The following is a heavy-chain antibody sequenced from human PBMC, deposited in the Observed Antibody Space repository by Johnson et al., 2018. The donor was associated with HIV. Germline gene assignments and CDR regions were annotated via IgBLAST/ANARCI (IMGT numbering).Heavy chain of an antibody. V-gene: IGHV3-30*02. D-gene: IGHD1-26*01. CDR3: ARDSGAPGNDAFDI. CDR2: IRYDGSNK. J-gene: IGHJ3*02. Sequence: QVQLVESGGGVVQPGGSLRLSCAASGFTFSSYGMHWVRQAPGKGLEWVAFIRYDGSNKYYADSLKGRFTISRDNSKNTLYLQMNSLRPEDTALYFCARDSGAPGNDAFDIWGQGTMVTV. CDR1: GFTFSSYG.